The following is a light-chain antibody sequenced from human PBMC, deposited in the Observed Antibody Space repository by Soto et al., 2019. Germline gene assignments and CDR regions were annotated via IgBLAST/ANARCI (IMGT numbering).Light chain of an antibody. CDR3: LLYYSDARV. J-gene: IGLJ3*02. Sequence: QAVVTQEPSLTVSPGGTVTLTCASSTGAVTTTYYPNWFQQKPGQAPRALIYDTSNRHSWTPARFSGSLLGGNAALTLSGVQPEDEADYYGLLYYSDARVFGGGTKLTVL. CDR1: TGAVTTTYY. CDR2: DTS. V-gene: IGLV7-43*01.